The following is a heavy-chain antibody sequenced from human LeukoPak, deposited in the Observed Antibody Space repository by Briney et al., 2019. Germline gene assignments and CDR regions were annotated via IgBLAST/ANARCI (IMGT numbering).Heavy chain of an antibody. J-gene: IGHJ4*02. D-gene: IGHD3-10*01. Sequence: SETLSLTCAVYGGSLSGYYWSWIRQPPGKGLEWIGEINHSGSTNYNPSLKSRVTISVDTSKNQFSLKLSSVTAADTAVYYCARGRGVAAKDYWGQGTLVTVPS. CDR1: GGSLSGYY. CDR2: INHSGST. V-gene: IGHV4-34*01. CDR3: ARGRGVAAKDY.